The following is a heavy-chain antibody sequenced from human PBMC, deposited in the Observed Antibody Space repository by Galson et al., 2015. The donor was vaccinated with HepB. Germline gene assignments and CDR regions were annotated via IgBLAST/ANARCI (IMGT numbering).Heavy chain of an antibody. J-gene: IGHJ6*02. V-gene: IGHV3-23*01. CDR1: GFTFSSYT. D-gene: IGHD5-18*01. CDR3: AKDMAYHYDSYGHYFYYLGLDV. Sequence: SLRLSCAASGFTFSSYTVNWVRQAPGRGLEWVSGTSGSGGRSYYADSVKGRFTISKDSSKNTLYLQMKSLRAEDTAVYYCAKDMAYHYDSYGHYFYYLGLDVWGQGTTVTVSS. CDR2: TSGSGGRS.